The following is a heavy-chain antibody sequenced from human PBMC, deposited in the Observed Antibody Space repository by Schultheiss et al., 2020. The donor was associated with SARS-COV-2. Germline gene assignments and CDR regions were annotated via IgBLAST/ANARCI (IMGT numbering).Heavy chain of an antibody. V-gene: IGHV1-18*04. CDR3: ARDRAFGVVTSFDP. CDR1: GYTFTGYY. CDR2: ISAYNGNT. Sequence: ASVKVSCKASGYTFTGYYMHWVRQAPGQGLEWMGWISAYNGNTNYAQKLQGRVTMTTDTSTSTAYMELRSLRSDDTAVYYCARDRAFGVVTSFDPWGQGTLVTVAS. J-gene: IGHJ5*02. D-gene: IGHD3-3*01.